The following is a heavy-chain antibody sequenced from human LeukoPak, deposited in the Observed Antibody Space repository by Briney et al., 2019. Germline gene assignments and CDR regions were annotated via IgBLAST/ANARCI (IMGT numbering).Heavy chain of an antibody. D-gene: IGHD3-10*01. V-gene: IGHV3-7*01. CDR3: ARSSDYGSGSYEDY. J-gene: IGHJ4*02. CDR1: GFTFSSYW. Sequence: GGSMRLSWPAAGFTFSSYWMSWVRHAAGKGLEWVANIKQEGSEKYYVDSVKGRLTLCRDNAKICLYMQMNGLRAEDTAVYYCARSSDYGSGSYEDYWGQGTLVTVSS. CDR2: IKQEGSEK.